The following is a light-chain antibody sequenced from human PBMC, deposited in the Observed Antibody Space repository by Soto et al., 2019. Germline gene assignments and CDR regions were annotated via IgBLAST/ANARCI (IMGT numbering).Light chain of an antibody. CDR3: SSCTSSCNHII. J-gene: IGLJ2*01. Sequence: QSVLTQPASVSGSPGQSITISCTGTRSDVGGYNYVSWYQQHPGQAPKLMISEVSNRPSGVSNRFSGSKSGNTASLTISGLQAEDEADYYCSSCTSSCNHIIFGGGTQLTVL. CDR1: RSDVGGYNY. CDR2: EVS. V-gene: IGLV2-14*01.